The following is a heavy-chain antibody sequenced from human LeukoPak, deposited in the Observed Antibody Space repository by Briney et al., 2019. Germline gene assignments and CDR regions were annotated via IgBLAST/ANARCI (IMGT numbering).Heavy chain of an antibody. Sequence: PGGSLRLSCAASGFTFSSYEMNWVRQAPGKGLGWVSYISSAGSTIYYADSVKGRFTISRDNAKNSLYLQMNSLRAEDTAVYYCARESQSAYYFDSSGYEDAFDIWGQGTMVTVSS. D-gene: IGHD3-22*01. CDR3: ARESQSAYYFDSSGYEDAFDI. J-gene: IGHJ3*02. CDR1: GFTFSSYE. CDR2: ISSAGSTI. V-gene: IGHV3-48*03.